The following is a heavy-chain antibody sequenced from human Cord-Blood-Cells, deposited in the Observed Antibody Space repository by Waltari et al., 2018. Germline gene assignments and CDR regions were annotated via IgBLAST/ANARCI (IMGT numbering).Heavy chain of an antibody. J-gene: IGHJ4*02. CDR1: GFTFSSYE. Sequence: EVQLVESGGGLVQPGGSLRLSCAASGFTFSSYEMNWVRQAPGKGLEWVSYIRSRGSTIYYADSVKGRFTISRDNAKNSLYLQMNSLRAEDTAVYYCASSGIAAAGTIYWGQGTLVTVSS. D-gene: IGHD6-13*01. V-gene: IGHV3-48*03. CDR3: ASSGIAAAGTIY. CDR2: IRSRGSTI.